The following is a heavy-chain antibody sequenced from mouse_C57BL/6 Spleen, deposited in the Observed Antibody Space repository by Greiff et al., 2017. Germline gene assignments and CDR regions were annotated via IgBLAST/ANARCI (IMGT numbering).Heavy chain of an antibody. CDR3: ARGGYGSSSWFAY. CDR2: ISYDGSN. D-gene: IGHD1-1*01. V-gene: IGHV3-6*01. Sequence: VQLQQSGPGLVKPSQSLSLTCSVTGYSITSGYYWNWIRQFPGNKLEWMGYISYDGSNNYNPSLKNRISITRDTSKNQFFLKLNSVTTEDTATYYCARGGYGSSSWFAYWGQGTLVTVSA. J-gene: IGHJ3*01. CDR1: GYSITSGYY.